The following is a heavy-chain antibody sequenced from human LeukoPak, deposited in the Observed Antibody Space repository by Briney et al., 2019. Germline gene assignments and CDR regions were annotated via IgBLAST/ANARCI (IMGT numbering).Heavy chain of an antibody. CDR3: AREYTSSWPFEY. D-gene: IGHD6-13*01. CDR2: IWYDGSNK. J-gene: IGHJ4*02. CDR1: GFTFSNYG. Sequence: GRSLRLSCAASGFTFSNYGMHWVRQAPGKGLEWVAVIWYDGSNKYYADSVKGRFTISRDNSKNTLYLQMNSLRAEDTAVYYCAREYTSSWPFEYWGQGTLVTVSS. V-gene: IGHV3-33*01.